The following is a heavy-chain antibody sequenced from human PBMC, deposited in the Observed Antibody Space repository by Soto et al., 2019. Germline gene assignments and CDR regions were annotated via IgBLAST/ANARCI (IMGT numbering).Heavy chain of an antibody. CDR1: GFNFRGYG. CDR3: ARDGVGATTYFGYFDY. CDR2: TRHDGSNT. Sequence: QVQLVESGGGVVQPGRSLRLSCAASGFNFRGYGMHRVRQAPGKGLEWVAITRHDGSNTYYADSVRGRFTISRDISKNTLYLQMNSLRVEDTAVYYCARDGVGATTYFGYFDYWGQGTPITVSS. D-gene: IGHD1-26*01. J-gene: IGHJ4*02. V-gene: IGHV3-33*01.